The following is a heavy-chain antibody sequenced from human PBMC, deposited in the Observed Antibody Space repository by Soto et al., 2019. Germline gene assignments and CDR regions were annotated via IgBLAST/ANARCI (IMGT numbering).Heavy chain of an antibody. CDR1: TDSSSFTNSY. Sequence: PSETLSLTCTVSTDSSSFTNSYWGWIRQPPGKGLQWIGSSSYNGGTFYNPSLKGRVVISFDTSKKQSSLQVTSVTAADTAVYFCARHHIEVVWRGFDFWGQGSPVTVSS. CDR2: SSYNGGT. D-gene: IGHD3-10*01. J-gene: IGHJ4*02. V-gene: IGHV4-39*01. CDR3: ARHHIEVVWRGFDF.